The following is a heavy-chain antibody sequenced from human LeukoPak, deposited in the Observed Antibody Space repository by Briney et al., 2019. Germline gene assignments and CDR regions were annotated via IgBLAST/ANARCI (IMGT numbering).Heavy chain of an antibody. D-gene: IGHD1-26*01. CDR1: GGTFSSYA. CDR2: IIPIFGTA. V-gene: IGHV1-69*05. CDR3: ARDNSGSYNYPWFDP. Sequence: ASVKVSCKASGGTFSSYAISWVRQAPGQGLEWMEGIIPIFGTANYAQKFQGRVTITTDESTSTAYMELSSLRSEDTAVYYCARDNSGSYNYPWFDPWGQGTLVTVSS. J-gene: IGHJ5*02.